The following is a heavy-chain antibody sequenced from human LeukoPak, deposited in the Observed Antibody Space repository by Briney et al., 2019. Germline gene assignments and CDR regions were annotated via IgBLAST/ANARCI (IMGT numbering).Heavy chain of an antibody. CDR1: GFTFSSYS. CDR3: ASMINSGEQVADWFDP. CDR2: ISSTSSTI. J-gene: IGHJ5*02. V-gene: IGHV3-48*01. Sequence: GGSLRLSCAASGFTFSSYSMNWVRQAPGKGLEWVSYISSTSSTIYYADSVKGRFTVSRDNAKNSLYLHMNSLRAEDTAVYYCASMINSGEQVADWFDPWGQGTLVTVSS. D-gene: IGHD1/OR15-1a*01.